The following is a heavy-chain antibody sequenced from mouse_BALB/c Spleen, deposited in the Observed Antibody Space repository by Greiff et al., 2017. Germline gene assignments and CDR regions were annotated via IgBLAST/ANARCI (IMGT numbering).Heavy chain of an antibody. CDR3: ARTGTGGFAY. D-gene: IGHD4-1*01. CDR2: IYPGDGDT. J-gene: IGHJ3*01. CDR1: GYTFTSYW. V-gene: IGHV1-87*01. Sequence: QVQLQQSGAELARPGASVKLSCKASGYTFTSYWMQWVKQRPGQGLEWIGAIYPGDGDTRYTQKFKGKATLTADKSSSTAYMQLSSLASEDSAVYYCARTGTGGFAYWGQGTLVTVSA.